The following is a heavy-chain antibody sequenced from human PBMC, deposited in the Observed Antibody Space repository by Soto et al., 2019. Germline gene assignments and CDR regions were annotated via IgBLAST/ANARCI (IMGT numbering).Heavy chain of an antibody. Sequence: GESLKISCKGSGYSFTSYWIGWVRQMPGKGLEWMGIIYPGDSDTRYSPSFQGQVTISAGKSISTAYLQWSSLKASDTAMYYCARRARAYYYDSSGFGFDPWGQGTLVTVSS. CDR3: ARRARAYYYDSSGFGFDP. V-gene: IGHV5-51*01. D-gene: IGHD3-22*01. CDR1: GYSFTSYW. J-gene: IGHJ5*02. CDR2: IYPGDSDT.